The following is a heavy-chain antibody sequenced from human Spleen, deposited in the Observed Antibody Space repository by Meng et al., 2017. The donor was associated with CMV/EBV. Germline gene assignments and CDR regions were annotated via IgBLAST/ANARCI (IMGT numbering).Heavy chain of an antibody. CDR2: ISSSSDYK. Sequence: GESLKISCAASGFTFSSHTMNWVRQAPGKGLEWVSSISSSSDYKYYADSVRGRFTISRDNAKNSLYLQMNSLRAEDTALYYCARARYGGFDYWGQGTLVTVSS. V-gene: IGHV3-21*01. CDR1: GFTFSSHT. D-gene: IGHD1-26*01. CDR3: ARARYGGFDY. J-gene: IGHJ4*02.